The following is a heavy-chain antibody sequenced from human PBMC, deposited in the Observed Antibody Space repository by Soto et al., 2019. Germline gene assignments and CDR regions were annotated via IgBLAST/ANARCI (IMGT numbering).Heavy chain of an antibody. Sequence: SETLSLTCTVSGGSVSSGSHYWSWIRQPPGKGLEWIGYIYYSGSTNYNPSLKSRVTISADTSKNQFSLKLSSVTAADTAVYYCARDRWFDPWGQGTLVTSPQ. J-gene: IGHJ5*02. CDR2: IYYSGST. CDR1: GGSVSSGSHY. V-gene: IGHV4-61*01. CDR3: ARDRWFDP.